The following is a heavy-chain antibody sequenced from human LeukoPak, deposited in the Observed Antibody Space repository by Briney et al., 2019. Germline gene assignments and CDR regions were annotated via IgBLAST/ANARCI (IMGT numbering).Heavy chain of an antibody. Sequence: PSETLSLTCTVSGYSISSGYYWGWIRQPPGKGLEWIANVYHNGNTFYNPSLKSRVTFSVDTSNNQFSLTLTSVTAADTAVYFCARETSRIIYYWGQGMLVTVSS. CDR3: ARETSRIIYY. CDR1: GYSISSGYY. CDR2: VYHNGNT. J-gene: IGHJ4*02. V-gene: IGHV4-38-2*02.